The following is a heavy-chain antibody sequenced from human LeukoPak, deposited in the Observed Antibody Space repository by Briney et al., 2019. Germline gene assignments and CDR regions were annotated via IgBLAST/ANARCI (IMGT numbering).Heavy chain of an antibody. Sequence: PSETLSLPCTVSGGSISSYYWNWIRQPPGKGLEWIGYISYSGSTNYNPSLKSRVTISLDTSKNQFSLKLSSVTAADTAVYYCAGGGQWLVQGYWGQGTLVTVSS. CDR1: GGSISSYY. V-gene: IGHV4-59*01. J-gene: IGHJ4*02. D-gene: IGHD6-19*01. CDR3: AGGGQWLVQGY. CDR2: ISYSGST.